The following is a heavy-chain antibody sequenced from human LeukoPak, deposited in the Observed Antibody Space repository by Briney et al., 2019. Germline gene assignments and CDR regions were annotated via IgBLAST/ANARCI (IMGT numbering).Heavy chain of an antibody. D-gene: IGHD3-10*01. V-gene: IGHV3-23*01. Sequence: PGGSLRLSCAASGFTFSSYAMSWVRQAPGKGLEWVSAISGSGGSTYYADSVKGRFTISRDNSKNTLYLQMNSLRAEDTTVYYCAKDYYGSGSSFFDYWGQGTLVTVSS. CDR1: GFTFSSYA. J-gene: IGHJ4*02. CDR3: AKDYYGSGSSFFDY. CDR2: ISGSGGST.